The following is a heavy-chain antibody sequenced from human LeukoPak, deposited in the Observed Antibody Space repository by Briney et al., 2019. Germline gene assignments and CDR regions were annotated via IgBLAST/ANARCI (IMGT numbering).Heavy chain of an antibody. V-gene: IGHV3-7*01. CDR3: ARDGQLYCSGGSCDHSSQGVYYFDY. D-gene: IGHD2-15*01. CDR2: IKQDGSEK. CDR1: GFTFSSYW. Sequence: PGGSLRLSCAASGFTFSSYWMSWVRQAPGKGLEWVANIKQDGSEKYYVDSVKGRFTISRDNAKNSLYLQMNSLRAEDTAVYYCARDGQLYCSGGSCDHSSQGVYYFDYWGQGTLVTVSS. J-gene: IGHJ4*02.